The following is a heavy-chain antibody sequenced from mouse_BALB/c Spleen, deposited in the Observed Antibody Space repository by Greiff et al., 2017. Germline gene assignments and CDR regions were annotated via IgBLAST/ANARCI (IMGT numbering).Heavy chain of an antibody. V-gene: IGHV1-39*01. CDR1: GYSFTDYI. D-gene: IGHD1-1*01. Sequence: VQLQQTGPELVKPGASVKISCKASGYSFTDYIMLWVKQSHGKSLEWIGNINPYYGSTSYNLKFKGKATLTVDKSSSTAYMQLNSLTSEDSAVYYCASRSSSYDYFDYWGQGTLVTVSA. CDR2: INPYYGST. CDR3: ASRSSSYDYFDY. J-gene: IGHJ3*01.